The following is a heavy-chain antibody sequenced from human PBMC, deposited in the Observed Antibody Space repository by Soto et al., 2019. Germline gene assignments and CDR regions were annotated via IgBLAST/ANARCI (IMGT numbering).Heavy chain of an antibody. CDR2: IYPGDSDT. D-gene: IGHD1-20*01. CDR1: GYSFTSYW. J-gene: IGHJ6*03. CDR3: ARGSGITPNYYYYMDV. Sequence: GESLKICCKGSGYSFTSYWIGWVRQMPGKSLEWKGIIYPGDSDTRYSPSFQGQVTISADKSISTAYLQWSSLKASDTAMYYCARGSGITPNYYYYMDVWGKGTTVTVSS. V-gene: IGHV5-51*01.